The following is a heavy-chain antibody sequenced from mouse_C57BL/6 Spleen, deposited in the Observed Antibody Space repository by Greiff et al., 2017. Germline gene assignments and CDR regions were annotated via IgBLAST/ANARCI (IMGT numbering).Heavy chain of an antibody. V-gene: IGHV5-17*01. CDR2: ISSGSSTI. CDR3: ARGGYYVGAY. Sequence: EVHLVESGGGLVKPGGSLKLSCAASGFTFSDYGMHWVRQAPEKGLEWVAYISSGSSTIYYADTVQGRFTISRDNAKNTLFLQMTSLRSEDTAMYYCARGGYYVGAYWGQGTLVTVSA. D-gene: IGHD2-3*01. CDR1: GFTFSDYG. J-gene: IGHJ3*01.